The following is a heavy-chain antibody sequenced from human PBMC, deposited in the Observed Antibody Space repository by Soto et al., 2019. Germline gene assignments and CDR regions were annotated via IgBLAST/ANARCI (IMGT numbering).Heavy chain of an antibody. D-gene: IGHD2-15*01. CDR1: GFTFSGYG. Sequence: GGSLRLSCAASGFTFSGYGMHWVRQAPGKGLEWVAVIWYDGSNKYYADSVKGRFTISRDNSKNTLYLQMNSLRAEDTAVYYCARGNCSGGSCYVFDYWGQGTLVTVSS. J-gene: IGHJ4*02. CDR2: IWYDGSNK. CDR3: ARGNCSGGSCYVFDY. V-gene: IGHV3-33*01.